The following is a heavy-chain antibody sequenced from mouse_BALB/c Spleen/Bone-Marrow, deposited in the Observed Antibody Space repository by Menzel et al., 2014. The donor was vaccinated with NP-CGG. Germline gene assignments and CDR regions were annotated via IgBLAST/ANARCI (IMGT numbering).Heavy chain of an antibody. CDR3: TREITTSYAMDY. Sequence: SGAELVKPGASVKMSCKASGYTFTSYWMHWVKQRPGQGLEWIGVIDPSDSYTSYNQKFKGKATLTVDTSSSTAYMQLSSLTSEDSAVYYCTREITTSYAMDYWAQGTSVTVSS. CDR2: IDPSDSYT. CDR1: GYTFTSYW. D-gene: IGHD2-4*01. J-gene: IGHJ4*01. V-gene: IGHV1S127*01.